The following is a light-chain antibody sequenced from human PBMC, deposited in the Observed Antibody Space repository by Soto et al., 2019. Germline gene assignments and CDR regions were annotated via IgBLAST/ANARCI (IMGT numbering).Light chain of an antibody. V-gene: IGKV3-20*01. Sequence: ETVLTQSPGTLSLSPGERATLSCRASQSVSSNYLAWYQQKPGQAPRLLIYGASSRATGIPDRFSGSGSGTDXXXTITXLEPEDFAVYDCQQYGNSPITFGQGTRLEIK. CDR1: QSVSSNY. J-gene: IGKJ5*01. CDR2: GAS. CDR3: QQYGNSPIT.